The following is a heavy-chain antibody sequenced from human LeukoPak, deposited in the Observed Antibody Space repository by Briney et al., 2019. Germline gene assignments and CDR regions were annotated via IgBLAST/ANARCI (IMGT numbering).Heavy chain of an antibody. CDR3: ARVRQQLVQFDP. V-gene: IGHV4-30-2*01. D-gene: IGHD6-13*01. CDR2: IYHSGST. Sequence: SQTLSLTCTVSGGSISSGGYYWSWIRQPPGKGLEWIGYIYHSGSTYYNPSLKSRVTISVDRSKNQFSLKLSSVTAADTAVYYCARVRQQLVQFDPWGQGTLVTVSS. CDR1: GGSISSGGYY. J-gene: IGHJ5*02.